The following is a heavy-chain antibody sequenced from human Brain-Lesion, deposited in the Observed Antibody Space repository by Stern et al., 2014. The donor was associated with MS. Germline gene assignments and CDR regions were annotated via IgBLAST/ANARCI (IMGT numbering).Heavy chain of an antibody. CDR1: GGSISSGGYY. V-gene: IGHV4-61*02. J-gene: IGHJ6*02. CDR3: ARGRVVPGFQYYATDV. Sequence: VQLVESGPGLVKPSQTLSPSCTVSGGSISSGGYYWSWIRQPAGKGLEWIGRIFNSGRTSYNPSLKSRVTISINTSKNQFSLRLNSMTAADTAVYYCARGRVVPGFQYYATDVWGQGTTVIVSS. CDR2: IFNSGRT. D-gene: IGHD2-2*01.